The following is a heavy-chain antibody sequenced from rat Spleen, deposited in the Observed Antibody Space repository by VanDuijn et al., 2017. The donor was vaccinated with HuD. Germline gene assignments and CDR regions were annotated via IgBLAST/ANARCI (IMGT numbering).Heavy chain of an antibody. CDR2: IIYDGSST. CDR1: GFTFSDYA. Sequence: EVQLVESGGGLVQPGRSLKVSCAASGFTFSDYAMAWVRQAPKKGLEWVATIIYDGSSTYYRDSVKGRFTISRDNAKSTLYLQMGSLRSEDTATYYCVNTYYGYWFGYWGQGTLVTVSS. V-gene: IGHV5-17*01. J-gene: IGHJ3*01. D-gene: IGHD1-9*01. CDR3: VNTYYGYWFGY.